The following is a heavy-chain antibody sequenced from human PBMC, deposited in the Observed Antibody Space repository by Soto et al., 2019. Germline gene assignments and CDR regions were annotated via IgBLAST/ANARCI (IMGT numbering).Heavy chain of an antibody. D-gene: IGHD1-26*01. CDR1: GYTFTSYY. J-gene: IGHJ4*02. CDR2: INPSGGST. V-gene: IGHV1-46*01. CDR3: ARDMVGANGC. Sequence: QVQLVQSGAEVKKPGASVKVSCKASGYTFTSYYMHWVRQAPGQGLEWMGIINPSGGSTTYAQKFQGRVTMTRDTSTSTVYMELSGLRSEDTAVYYCARDMVGANGCWGQGTLVTVSS.